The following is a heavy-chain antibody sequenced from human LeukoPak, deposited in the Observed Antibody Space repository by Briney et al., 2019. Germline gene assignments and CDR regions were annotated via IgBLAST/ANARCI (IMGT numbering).Heavy chain of an antibody. CDR1: GGSFSGYY. J-gene: IGHJ4*02. V-gene: IGHV4-34*01. CDR2: INHSGST. D-gene: IGHD2-2*01. CDR3: ARKGYCSSTSCYRVFDY. Sequence: SETLSLTCAVYGGSFSGYYWSWIRQPPGKGLEWIGEINHSGSTNYNPSLKSRVTISVDTSKNQFSLKLSSVTAADTAVYYCARKGYCSSTSCYRVFDYRGQGTLVTVSS.